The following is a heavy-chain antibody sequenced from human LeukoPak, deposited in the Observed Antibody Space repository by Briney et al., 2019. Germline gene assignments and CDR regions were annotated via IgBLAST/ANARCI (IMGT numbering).Heavy chain of an antibody. CDR3: AHRPNDYDSGGYPKYYFDY. Sequence: SGPTLVKPTQTLTLTCAFSGFSLSTTGVAVGWIRQPPGKALEWLALIYWDEDKHYSPSLKSRLTITKDTSKNQVDLTVSNMDPVDTATYYCAHRPNDYDSGGYPKYYFDYWGQGTLATVSS. V-gene: IGHV2-5*02. CDR2: IYWDEDK. J-gene: IGHJ4*02. CDR1: GFSLSTTGVA. D-gene: IGHD3-22*01.